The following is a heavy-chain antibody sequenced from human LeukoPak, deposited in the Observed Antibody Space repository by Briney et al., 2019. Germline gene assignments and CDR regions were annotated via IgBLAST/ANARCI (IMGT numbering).Heavy chain of an antibody. V-gene: IGHV1-8*03. CDR3: ARDSRGSSWYDY. D-gene: IGHD6-13*01. CDR1: GYTFTSYD. Sequence: EASVKVSCKASGYTFTSYDINWVRQATGQGLEWMGWMNPNSGNTGYAQKFQGRVTITRNTSISTAYMELSSLRSEDTAVYYCARDSRGSSWYDYWGQGTLVTVSS. CDR2: MNPNSGNT. J-gene: IGHJ4*02.